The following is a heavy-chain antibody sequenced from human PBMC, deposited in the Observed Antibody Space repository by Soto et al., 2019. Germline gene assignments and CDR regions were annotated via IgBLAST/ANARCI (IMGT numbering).Heavy chain of an antibody. J-gene: IGHJ6*02. Sequence: ASVKVSCKASGYSFTSYYMHWVRQDPGQGLEWMGIISPSGGSTSYAQTFQGRVTMTRDTSTSTVYMELSSLRSEDTAVYYCARDPKRLTHHTNGVCYSTRGYSYFGMHVWGQGTTVTVSS. CDR2: ISPSGGST. D-gene: IGHD2-8*01. CDR1: GYSFTSYY. CDR3: ARDPKRLTHHTNGVCYSTRGYSYFGMHV. V-gene: IGHV1-46*01.